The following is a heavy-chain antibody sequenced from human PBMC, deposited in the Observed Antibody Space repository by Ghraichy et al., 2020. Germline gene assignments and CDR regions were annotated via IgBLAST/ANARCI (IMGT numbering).Heavy chain of an antibody. CDR1: GYTFTSYD. D-gene: IGHD6-6*01. CDR3: ARGQTDDSSSYDMFDY. Sequence: ASVKVSCKASGYTFTSYDINWVRQATGQGLEWMGWMNPNSGNTGYAQKFQGRVTMTRNTSISTAYMELSSLRSEDTAVYYCARGQTDDSSSYDMFDYWGQGTLVTVSS. J-gene: IGHJ4*02. CDR2: MNPNSGNT. V-gene: IGHV1-8*01.